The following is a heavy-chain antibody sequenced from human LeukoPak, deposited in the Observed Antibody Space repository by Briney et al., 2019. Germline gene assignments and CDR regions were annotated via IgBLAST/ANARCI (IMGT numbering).Heavy chain of an antibody. V-gene: IGHV3-53*01. D-gene: IGHD2-2*01. CDR1: EFTVSSNY. J-gene: IGHJ6*02. CDR2: IYEGGGT. CDR3: AKEYQLRGMDV. Sequence: GGSLRLSCAASEFTVSSNYMSWVRQVPGKGLEWVSVIYEGGGTYYADSVKGRFTISRDNAKNSVYLQMNSLRVEDTAVYYCAKEYQLRGMDVWGQGTTVTVSS.